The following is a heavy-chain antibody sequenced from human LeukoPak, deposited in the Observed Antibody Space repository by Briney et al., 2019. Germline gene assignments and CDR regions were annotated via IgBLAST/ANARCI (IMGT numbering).Heavy chain of an antibody. J-gene: IGHJ4*02. D-gene: IGHD3-22*01. V-gene: IGHV1-18*01. CDR2: ISAYNGNT. Sequence: ALVKVSCKASGYTLTSYGISWVRQAPGQGLEWMGWISAYNGNTNYAQKLQGRVTMTTDTSTSTAYMELRSLRSDDTAVYYCARDNDSSGYYFTENIDYWGQGTLVTVSS. CDR3: ARDNDSSGYYFTENIDY. CDR1: GYTLTSYG.